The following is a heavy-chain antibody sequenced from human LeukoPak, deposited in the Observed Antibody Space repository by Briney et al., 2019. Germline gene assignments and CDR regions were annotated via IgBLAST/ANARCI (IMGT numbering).Heavy chain of an antibody. CDR1: GGSISSSSYY. CDR3: AREGGYCNSGYCYISLDY. Sequence: SSETLSLTCTVSGGSISSSSYYWGWIRQPPGKGLEWFGSIYYSGSTYYNPSLKSRVTISVDTSKNQFSLKLSSVIAADTAVYYCAREGGYCNSGYCYISLDYWGQGALLTVSS. D-gene: IGHD2-2*02. J-gene: IGHJ4*02. CDR2: IYYSGST. V-gene: IGHV4-39*07.